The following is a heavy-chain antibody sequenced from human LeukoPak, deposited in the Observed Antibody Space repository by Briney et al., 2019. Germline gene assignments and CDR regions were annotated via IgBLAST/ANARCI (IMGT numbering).Heavy chain of an antibody. CDR1: GFPFNSFW. CDR2: MNEYSTTI. V-gene: IGHV3-74*01. Sequence: GGSLRLSCAASGFPFNSFWMHWVRHAPGKGLVWVSDMNEYSTTIRYADSVKGRFTISRDNAKSILYLQMNNLRAEDTAMYFCARGGVNPVDHWGQGTLVTVAS. J-gene: IGHJ4*02. CDR3: ARGGVNPVDH. D-gene: IGHD1-14*01.